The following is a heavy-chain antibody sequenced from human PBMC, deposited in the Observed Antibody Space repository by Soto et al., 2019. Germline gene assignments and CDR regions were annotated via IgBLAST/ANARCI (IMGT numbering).Heavy chain of an antibody. CDR2: ISAHNGNT. Sequence: GASVKVSCKASGYTFTSYGISWVRQAPGQGLEWMGWISAHNGNTNYAQKLQGRVTMTTDTSTSTAYMELRSPRSDDTAVYYCAIDENCSGGSSSTSRKWFDPWGQGTLVTVSS. CDR1: GYTFTSYG. V-gene: IGHV1-18*01. CDR3: AIDENCSGGSSSTSRKWFDP. J-gene: IGHJ5*02. D-gene: IGHD2-15*01.